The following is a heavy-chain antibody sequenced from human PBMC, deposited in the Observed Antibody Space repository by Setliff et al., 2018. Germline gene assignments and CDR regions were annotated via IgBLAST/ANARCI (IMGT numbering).Heavy chain of an antibody. V-gene: IGHV4-59*12. D-gene: IGHD3-3*02. Sequence: SETLSLTCTVSGGSIRSYYWNWIRQPPGKGLEWIGYIYYSGDTNYNPSLRSRVSISLDTSKSQFFLKLNSVTAADTAVYFCAREGRSSISGWYMDVWGRGTTVTVSS. CDR2: IYYSGDT. CDR3: AREGRSSISGWYMDV. J-gene: IGHJ6*03. CDR1: GGSIRSYY.